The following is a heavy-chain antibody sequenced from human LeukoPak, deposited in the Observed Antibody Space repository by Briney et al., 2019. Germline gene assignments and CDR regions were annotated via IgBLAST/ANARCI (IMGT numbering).Heavy chain of an antibody. J-gene: IGHJ5*02. CDR1: GYTFTSYA. Sequence: ASVKVSCKASGYTFTSYAISWVRQAPGQGLEWMGRIIPILGIANYAQKFQGRVTITADKSTSTAYMELSSLRSEDTAVYYCARVTEARPFGELLPITWGQGTLVTVSS. CDR3: ARVTEARPFGELLPIT. CDR2: IIPILGIA. D-gene: IGHD3-10*01. V-gene: IGHV1-69*04.